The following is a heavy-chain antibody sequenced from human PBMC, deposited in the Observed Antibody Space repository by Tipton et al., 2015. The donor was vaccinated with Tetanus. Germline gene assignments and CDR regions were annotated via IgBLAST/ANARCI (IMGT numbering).Heavy chain of an antibody. D-gene: IGHD2-8*01. CDR3: TKDVGIVLFDY. CDR2: ISGGGHNT. J-gene: IGHJ4*02. CDR1: GFTFADYA. Sequence: SLRLSCAASGFTFADYAMSWFRQAPGEGLEWVSTISGGGHNTHYADSVQGRFTISRDNSKNTMYLQMNSLRAEDTAVYYCTKDVGIVLFDYWGQGTLVTVSS. V-gene: IGHV3-23*01.